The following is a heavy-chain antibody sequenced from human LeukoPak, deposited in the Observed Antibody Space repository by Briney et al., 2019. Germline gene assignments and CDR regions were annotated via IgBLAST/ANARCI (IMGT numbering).Heavy chain of an antibody. V-gene: IGHV3-7*01. CDR1: GFTLSSYW. CDR2: IKQDGSEK. J-gene: IGHJ6*03. D-gene: IGHD2-15*01. CDR3: ARPPSAYYYYMDV. Sequence: GGSLRLSCAASGFTLSSYWMSWVRQAPGKGLEWVANIKQDGSEKYYVDSVKGRFTISRDNAKNSLYLQMNSLRAEDTAVYYCARPPSAYYYYMDVWGKGTTVTVSS.